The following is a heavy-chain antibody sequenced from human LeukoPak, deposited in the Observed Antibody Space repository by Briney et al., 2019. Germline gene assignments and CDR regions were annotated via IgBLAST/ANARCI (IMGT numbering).Heavy chain of an antibody. D-gene: IGHD4-11*01. Sequence: SETLSLTCTVSAYSISSGYYWGWIRQTPGKGLEWIGSVYHSGSTYYNPSLKSRLTMSVDTSKNQFSLKLSSVTAADTAVYYCARVIRSNYGSIRYYYMDVWGKGTTVTVSS. CDR1: AYSISSGYY. V-gene: IGHV4-38-2*02. CDR2: VYHSGST. J-gene: IGHJ6*03. CDR3: ARVIRSNYGSIRYYYMDV.